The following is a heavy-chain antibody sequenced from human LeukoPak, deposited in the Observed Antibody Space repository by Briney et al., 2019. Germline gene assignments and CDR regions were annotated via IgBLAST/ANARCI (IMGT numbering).Heavy chain of an antibody. CDR3: ARGPYTVTTGLAFDP. V-gene: IGHV1-8*01. D-gene: IGHD4-11*01. CDR2: MNPNSGNT. CDR1: GYTFTSYD. J-gene: IGHJ5*02. Sequence: ASVKVSCKASGYTFTSYDINWVRQATGQGLEWMGWMNPNSGNTGYAQNFQGRVTITRDTSTSTAYMELSSLRSEDTAVYYCARGPYTVTTGLAFDPWGQGTLVTVSS.